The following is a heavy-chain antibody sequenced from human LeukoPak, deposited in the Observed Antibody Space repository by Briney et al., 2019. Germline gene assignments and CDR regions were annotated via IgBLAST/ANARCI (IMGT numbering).Heavy chain of an antibody. CDR1: GYTFTSYG. D-gene: IGHD3-10*01. CDR3: ARSDYYGSGSYYGFDYYYYYMDV. Sequence: ASVTVSCKASGYTFTSYGISWVRQAPGQGLEWMGWISAYNGNTNYAQKLQGRVTMTTDTSTSTAYMELRSLRSDDTAVYYCARSDYYGSGSYYGFDYYYYYMDVWGKGTTVTVSS. V-gene: IGHV1-18*01. J-gene: IGHJ6*03. CDR2: ISAYNGNT.